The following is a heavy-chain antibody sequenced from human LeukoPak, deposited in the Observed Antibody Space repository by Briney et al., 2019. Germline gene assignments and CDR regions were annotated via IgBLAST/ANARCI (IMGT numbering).Heavy chain of an antibody. CDR3: ARRDSRGWISFDY. CDR1: GGSTSSSSYY. J-gene: IGHJ4*02. Sequence: SETLSLTCTVSGGSTSSSSYYWGWIRQPPGKGLEWIGSIYYSGSTYYNPSLKSRVTISVDTSKNQFSLKLSSVTAADTAVYYCARRDSRGWISFDYWAREPLATVSS. CDR2: IYYSGST. V-gene: IGHV4-39*01. D-gene: IGHD6-19*01.